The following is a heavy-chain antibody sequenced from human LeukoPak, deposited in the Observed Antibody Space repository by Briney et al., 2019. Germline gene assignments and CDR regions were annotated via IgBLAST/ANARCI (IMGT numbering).Heavy chain of an antibody. Sequence: GGSLRLSCAASGFTFSHYWMGWVRQAPGKGLEWVANINQDGGEKYYVDSVKGRFTISRDNAKNSLYLHMNGLRADDTAVYYWASGGSLWFGESRFHYGGQGTLVTVSS. CDR2: INQDGGEK. V-gene: IGHV3-7*03. CDR1: GFTFSHYW. D-gene: IGHD3-10*01. CDR3: ASGGSLWFGESRFHY. J-gene: IGHJ4*02.